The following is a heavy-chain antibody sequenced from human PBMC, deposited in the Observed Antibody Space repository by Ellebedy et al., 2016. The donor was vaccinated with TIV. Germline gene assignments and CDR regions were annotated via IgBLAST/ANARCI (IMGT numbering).Heavy chain of an antibody. CDR3: ARDRDRGSYWFDP. Sequence: SETLSLTCTVSGGSISSYYWNWIRQPPGKGLEWIGYISDSGSTNYNPSLKSRVTISLDTSKKQFSLRLTSVTAADTAVYYCARDRDRGSYWFDPWGQGTLVTVSS. V-gene: IGHV4-59*01. CDR2: ISDSGST. D-gene: IGHD1-26*01. CDR1: GGSISSYY. J-gene: IGHJ5*02.